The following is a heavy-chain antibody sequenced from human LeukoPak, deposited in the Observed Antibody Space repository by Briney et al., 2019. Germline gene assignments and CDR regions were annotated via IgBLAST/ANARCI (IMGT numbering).Heavy chain of an antibody. D-gene: IGHD6-19*01. CDR3: AREAHSSGWFSYYYYMDV. CDR1: RGSISSYY. J-gene: IGHJ6*03. V-gene: IGHV4-59*01. CDR2: IYYSGST. Sequence: PSETLSLTCTVSRGSISSYYWSWIRQPPGKGLEWIGYIYYSGSTNYNPSLKSRVTISVDTSKNQFSLKLSSVTAADTAVYYCAREAHSSGWFSYYYYMDVWGKGTTVTVSS.